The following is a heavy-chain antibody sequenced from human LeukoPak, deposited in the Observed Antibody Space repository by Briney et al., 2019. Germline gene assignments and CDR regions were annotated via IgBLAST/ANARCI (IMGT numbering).Heavy chain of an antibody. J-gene: IGHJ6*03. V-gene: IGHV5-51*01. Sequence: GEALKISFKGSGSRFTSYWIGWGRPMPGKGLGRRGIIYPGGSDTRYSPFFEGQVTISDDQSISTAFLQCSSLESPDTAMYYCARLPGAIRPGYYYMDVWGKGTTVTVSS. CDR1: GSRFTSYW. CDR3: ARLPGAIRPGYYYMDV. D-gene: IGHD6-6*01. CDR2: IYPGGSDT.